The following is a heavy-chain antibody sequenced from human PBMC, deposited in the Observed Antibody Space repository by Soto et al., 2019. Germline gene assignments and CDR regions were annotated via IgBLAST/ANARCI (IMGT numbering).Heavy chain of an antibody. CDR1: GGSISSGGYY. D-gene: IGHD3-22*01. V-gene: IGHV4-31*02. CDR3: ARATPPYYYDSSGHFDY. Sequence: SETLSLTGSVSGGSISSGGYYWSWIRQHPGKGLEWIGYIYYIGSTYYNPSFKSRLIMSVDTSENQFSLKLSSVTAADTAVYYCARATPPYYYDSSGHFDYWGQGTLVTVSS. CDR2: IYYIGST. J-gene: IGHJ4*02.